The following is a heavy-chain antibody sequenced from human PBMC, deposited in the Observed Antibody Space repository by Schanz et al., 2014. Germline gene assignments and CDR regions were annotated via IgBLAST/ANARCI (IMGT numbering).Heavy chain of an antibody. CDR1: GYTFTSYY. J-gene: IGHJ3*01. D-gene: IGHD3-10*01. V-gene: IGHV1-46*03. Sequence: QVQLVQSGAEVKKPGASVKVSCEASGYTFTSYYIHWFRQAPGQGLEWMGLINPSVGNTNYAQKFRGRVTMTRDTSTSTVYMELSSLRSEDTAVYYCATNSPFRMVRGSNAFDAWGQGTRVTVSS. CDR3: ATNSPFRMVRGSNAFDA. CDR2: INPSVGNT.